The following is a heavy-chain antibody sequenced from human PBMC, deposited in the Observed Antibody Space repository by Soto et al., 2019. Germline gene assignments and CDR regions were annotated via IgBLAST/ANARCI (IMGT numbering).Heavy chain of an antibody. D-gene: IGHD3-16*01. J-gene: IGHJ4*02. CDR1: GFTFDDYA. CDR3: AKDTHKSFDYQAPFDY. CDR2: ITWNSAII. Sequence: GGSPRLSCAASGFTFDDYAMHWVRQVPGKGLEWVSGITWNSAIIEYADSVKGRFTISRDNAKNSVSLRLNSLRPEDTALYYCAKDTHKSFDYQAPFDYWGQGIMVTVSS. V-gene: IGHV3-9*01.